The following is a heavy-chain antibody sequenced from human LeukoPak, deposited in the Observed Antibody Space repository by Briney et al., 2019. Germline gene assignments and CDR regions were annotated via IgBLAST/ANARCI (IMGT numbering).Heavy chain of an antibody. J-gene: IGHJ4*02. CDR2: MNPNSGNT. Sequence: ASVKVSCKASVYTFTSYDINWVRQATGQGLEWMGWMNPNSGNTRYAQKFQGRVTMTRNTSISTAYMELSSLRSEDTAVYYCARADFTIFGVVITYYFDYWGQGTLVTVSS. CDR3: ARADFTIFGVVITYYFDY. V-gene: IGHV1-8*01. CDR1: VYTFTSYD. D-gene: IGHD3-3*01.